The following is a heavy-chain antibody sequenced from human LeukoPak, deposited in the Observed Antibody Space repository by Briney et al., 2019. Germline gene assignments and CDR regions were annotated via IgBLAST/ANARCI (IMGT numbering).Heavy chain of an antibody. Sequence: GGSLRHSCAASGFTFSSYWMSWVRQAPGKGLEWVANIKQDGSEKYYVDSVKGRFTISRDNAKNSLYLQMNSLRAEDTAVYYCARVTYYYDSSGYNGDSWGQGTLVTVSS. CDR3: ARVTYYYDSSGYNGDS. CDR1: GFTFSSYW. V-gene: IGHV3-7*01. D-gene: IGHD3-22*01. J-gene: IGHJ5*01. CDR2: IKQDGSEK.